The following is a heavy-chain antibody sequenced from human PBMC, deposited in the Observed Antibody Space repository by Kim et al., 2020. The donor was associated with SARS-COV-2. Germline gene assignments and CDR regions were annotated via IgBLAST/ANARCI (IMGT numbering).Heavy chain of an antibody. CDR1: GLTFNSYW. J-gene: IGHJ4*02. V-gene: IGHV3-7*01. CDR3: ANYYYDSSGYYHR. D-gene: IGHD3-22*01. Sequence: GGSLRLSCAAPGLTFNSYWMSWVRQAPGKGLEWVANIKQDGSEKYYVDSVKGRFTISRDNAKNPLYLQRNSLRAEDTAVYYCANYYYDSSGYYHRWGQGTLVTVSS. CDR2: IKQDGSEK.